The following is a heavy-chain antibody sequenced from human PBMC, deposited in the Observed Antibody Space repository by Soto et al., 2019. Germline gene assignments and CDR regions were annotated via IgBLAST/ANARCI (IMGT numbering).Heavy chain of an antibody. V-gene: IGHV3-21*01. J-gene: IGHJ3*02. D-gene: IGHD3-10*01. CDR2: ISSSSSYI. CDR1: GFTFSSYS. CDR3: ARDITVDAFDI. Sequence: GGSLRLSCAASGFTFSSYSMNWVRQAPGKGLEWVSSISSSSSYIYYADSVKGRFTISRDNAKNSLYLQMNSLRAEDPAVYYCARDITVDAFDIWGKGTMFPVSS.